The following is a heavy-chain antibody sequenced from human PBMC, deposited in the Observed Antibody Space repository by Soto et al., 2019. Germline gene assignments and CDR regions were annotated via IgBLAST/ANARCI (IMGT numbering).Heavy chain of an antibody. V-gene: IGHV1-69*02. CDR3: ARGDYDWYFDP. J-gene: IGHJ2*01. D-gene: IGHD4-17*01. Sequence: QVQLVQSGAEVKKPGSSVKVSCKASGGTFSSYTISWVRQAPGQGLEWMGRIIPILGIANYAQKFQGRVTITADKSTSTAYMELSSLRSADTAVYYRARGDYDWYFDPWGRGTLVTVSS. CDR1: GGTFSSYT. CDR2: IIPILGIA.